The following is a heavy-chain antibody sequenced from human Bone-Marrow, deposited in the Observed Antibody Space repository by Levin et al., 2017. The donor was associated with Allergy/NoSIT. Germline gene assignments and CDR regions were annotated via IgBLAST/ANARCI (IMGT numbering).Heavy chain of an antibody. Sequence: GESLKISCAASGFTFSSYWMSWVRQAPGKGLEWVANIKQDGSEKYYVDSVKGRFTISRDNAKNSLYLQMNSLRAEDTAVYYCARDPGGAYGSYNDYWGQGTLVTVSS. J-gene: IGHJ4*02. CDR1: GFTFSSYW. D-gene: IGHD1-26*01. V-gene: IGHV3-7*04. CDR2: IKQDGSEK. CDR3: ARDPGGAYGSYNDY.